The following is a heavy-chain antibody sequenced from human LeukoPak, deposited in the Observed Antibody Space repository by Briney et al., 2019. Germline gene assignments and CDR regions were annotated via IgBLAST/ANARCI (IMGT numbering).Heavy chain of an antibody. J-gene: IGHJ4*02. CDR2: IKGKADGGTT. CDR3: ITSPYDSGTIAFY. D-gene: IGHD3-10*01. V-gene: IGHV3-15*01. CDR1: GFTFSNAW. Sequence: GGSLRLSCAASGFTFSNAWMSWVRQVPGKGLEWVGRIKGKADGGTTDYVAPVKGRFTISRDDSKSTLYLQMNSLETEDTGVYYCITSPYDSGTIAFYWGQGTLVTVSS.